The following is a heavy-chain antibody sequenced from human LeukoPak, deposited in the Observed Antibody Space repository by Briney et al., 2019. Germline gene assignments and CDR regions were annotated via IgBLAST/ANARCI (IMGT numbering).Heavy chain of an antibody. D-gene: IGHD2/OR15-2a*01. CDR3: ARELIFMATGAFDI. Sequence: SETLSLTCTVSGGSISSYYWSWIRQPPGKGLEWIGYIYYSGSTNYNPSLKSRVTISVDTSKNQFSLKLSSVTAADTAVYYCARELIFMATGAFDIRGQGTMVTVSS. V-gene: IGHV4-59*01. CDR2: IYYSGST. CDR1: GGSISSYY. J-gene: IGHJ3*02.